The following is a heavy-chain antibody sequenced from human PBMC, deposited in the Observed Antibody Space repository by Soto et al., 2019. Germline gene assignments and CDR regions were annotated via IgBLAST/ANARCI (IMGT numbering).Heavy chain of an antibody. CDR3: IWASVSQAGG. CDR1: GGTFNSYV. D-gene: IGHD3-10*01. Sequence: QVQLEQSAAEVTRPGSSGKVSCKASGGTFNSYVVSWVRQAPGQGLEWVGRIIPMVGMANYAPRFRGRVKITADNATTTVYQVLSGRRNDDAAVYYCIWASVSQAGGWGQGTLVSGCS. CDR2: IIPMVGMA. V-gene: IGHV1-69*02. J-gene: IGHJ4*02.